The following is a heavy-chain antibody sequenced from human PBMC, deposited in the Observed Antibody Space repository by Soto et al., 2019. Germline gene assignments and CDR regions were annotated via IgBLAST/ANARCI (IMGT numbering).Heavy chain of an antibody. D-gene: IGHD1-1*01. J-gene: IGHJ3*02. V-gene: IGHV4-34*01. CDR3: ARVERGTATTVVDAFDI. Sequence: QVQLQQWGAGLLKPSETLSLTCAVFGGSVNSGNYYWSWIRQPPGKGLEWMGEMSHSGGTHFNPSLESRVTISGDMSKNQFSVKMSSVTAADTALYYCARVERGTATTVVDAFDIWGPGTMATVSS. CDR2: MSHSGGT. CDR1: GGSVNSGNYY.